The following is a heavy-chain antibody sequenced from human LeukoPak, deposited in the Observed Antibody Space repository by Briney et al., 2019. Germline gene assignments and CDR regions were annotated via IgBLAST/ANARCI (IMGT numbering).Heavy chain of an antibody. Sequence: GGSLRLSCAASGFTFNNYGMSWVRQAPGKGLEWVSGLSGSGGSVWYAESVKGRFTISRDNSKNTLYLQLNSLRAEDTAIYYCVKARGAGSHKDWYFDSWGQGTLVTVSS. CDR1: GFTFNNYG. CDR3: VKARGAGSHKDWYFDS. CDR2: LSGSGGSV. J-gene: IGHJ4*02. V-gene: IGHV3-23*01. D-gene: IGHD1-26*01.